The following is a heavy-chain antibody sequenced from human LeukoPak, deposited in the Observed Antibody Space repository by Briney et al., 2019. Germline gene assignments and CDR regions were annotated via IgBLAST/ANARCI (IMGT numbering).Heavy chain of an antibody. V-gene: IGHV4-34*01. CDR1: GGSFSVYY. Sequence: KPSETLSLTCAVYGGSFSVYYWSWLRQPPGKGLEWIGEINHSGSTNYNPSLKSRVTISVDTSKNQFSLKLSSVTAADTAVYYCARAVTYYDSSGYYTFFDYWGQGTLVTVSS. CDR2: INHSGST. D-gene: IGHD3-22*01. CDR3: ARAVTYYDSSGYYTFFDY. J-gene: IGHJ4*02.